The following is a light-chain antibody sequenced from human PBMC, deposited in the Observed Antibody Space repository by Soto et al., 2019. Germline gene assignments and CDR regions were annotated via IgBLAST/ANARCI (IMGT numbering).Light chain of an antibody. CDR1: QSTSTW. CDR2: EAS. Sequence: DIQMTQSPSTLSASVGDRVTITCRASQSTSTWLAWYQQRPGQTPKLLISEASKLESGVPSRFSGSGSGSEFPLTISSLQPDDFATYHCLQYITYPYAFGQGTKVEIK. V-gene: IGKV1-5*03. CDR3: LQYITYPYA. J-gene: IGKJ1*01.